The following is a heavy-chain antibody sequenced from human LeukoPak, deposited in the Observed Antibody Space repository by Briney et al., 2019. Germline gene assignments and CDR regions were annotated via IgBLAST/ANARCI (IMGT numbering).Heavy chain of an antibody. D-gene: IGHD3-10*01. CDR2: INQSGST. CDR1: GFTFRTSG. V-gene: IGHV4-34*01. Sequence: GSLRLSCAASGFTFRTSGMNSVRQPPGKGLEWLGEINQSGSTNYNPSRKSRVTISVDTSKNQFSLKLSSVTAADTAVYYCASLLYYGSERSFDYWGQGTLVTVSS. J-gene: IGHJ4*02. CDR3: ASLLYYGSERSFDY.